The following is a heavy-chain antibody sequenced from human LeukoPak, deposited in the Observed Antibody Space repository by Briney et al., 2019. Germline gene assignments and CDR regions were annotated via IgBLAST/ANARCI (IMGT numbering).Heavy chain of an antibody. V-gene: IGHV4-39*01. CDR1: GDSISSSSYY. CDR3: ARHSRTPGIAVAGRLD. CDR2: IYYSGST. Sequence: PSVTLSLTCTVSGDSISSSSYYWGWIRQPPGKGLEWIGSIYYSGSTYYNPSLKSRVTISVDTSKNQFSLKLSSVTAADTAVYYCARHSRTPGIAVAGRLDWGQGTLVTVSS. J-gene: IGHJ4*02. D-gene: IGHD6-19*01.